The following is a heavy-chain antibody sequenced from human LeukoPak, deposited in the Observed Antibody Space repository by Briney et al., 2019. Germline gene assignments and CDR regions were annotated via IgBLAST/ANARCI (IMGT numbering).Heavy chain of an antibody. CDR1: GGSFSGYY. CDR2: IYHSGST. Sequence: SETLSLTCAVYGGSFSGYYWTWIRQPPGKGLEWIGEIYHSGSTDYNPSLKSRVTISVDTSKNQFSLKLRSVTAADTAVYYCARRAEETTFYYYYYMDVWGKGTTVTVSS. CDR3: ARRAEETTFYYYYYMDV. J-gene: IGHJ6*03. V-gene: IGHV4-34*01. D-gene: IGHD2/OR15-2a*01.